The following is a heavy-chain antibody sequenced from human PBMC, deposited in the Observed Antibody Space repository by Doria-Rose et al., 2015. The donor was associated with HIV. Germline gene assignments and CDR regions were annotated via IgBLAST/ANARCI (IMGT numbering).Heavy chain of an antibody. CDR2: NFSDDER. V-gene: IGHV2-26*01. D-gene: IGHD6-13*01. J-gene: IGHJ4*02. CDR3: ARIKSSRWYHKYYFDF. CDR1: GVSLSSPGKG. Sequence: QVQLVQSGPVLVKPAETLTLTCTVSGVSLSSPGKGVSWIRQTPGKALEWLASNFSDDERYYITSLKRRLTISRGPSKSQVVLTMTDMDPVDTATYYCARIKSSRWYHKYYFDFWGQGTLVIVSA.